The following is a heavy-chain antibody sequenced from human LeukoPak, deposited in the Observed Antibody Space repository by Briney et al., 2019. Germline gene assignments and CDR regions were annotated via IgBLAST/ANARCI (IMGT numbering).Heavy chain of an antibody. D-gene: IGHD5-12*01. CDR2: IKQDGSEK. Sequence: PGGSLRLSCAASGFTFNNYWMSWVRQAPGKGLEWVANIKQDGSEKYYVDSVKGRFTISRDSAKNSLYLQMNSLRAEDTAVYYCARGFGEWLRFDCWGQGTLVTVSS. CDR3: ARGFGEWLRFDC. CDR1: GFTFNNYW. V-gene: IGHV3-7*01. J-gene: IGHJ4*02.